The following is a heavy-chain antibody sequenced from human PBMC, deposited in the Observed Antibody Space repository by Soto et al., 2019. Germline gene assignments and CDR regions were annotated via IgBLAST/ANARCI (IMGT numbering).Heavy chain of an antibody. CDR1: GFTFSGYW. CDR2: IKTDGSDT. CDR3: ARLVLHDYANSGFWIY. D-gene: IGHD3-22*01. V-gene: IGHV3-74*01. J-gene: IGHJ4*02. Sequence: PGGSLRLSCAASGFTFSGYWMHWVRQAPGKGLVWVSGIKTDGSDTRYADSVKGRFTISRDNADNSLYLHMDSLRVEDTAVYYCARLVLHDYANSGFWIYWGQGDPVTVSS.